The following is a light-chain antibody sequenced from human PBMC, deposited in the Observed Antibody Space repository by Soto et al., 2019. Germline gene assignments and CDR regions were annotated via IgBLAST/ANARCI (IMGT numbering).Light chain of an antibody. J-gene: IGKJ4*01. V-gene: IGKV3-15*01. CDR1: QSVSSN. CDR2: GTS. Sequence: EIVMTQSPATLSVSPGERATLSCTASQSVSSNLAWYQQKPGQGPRLLIYGTSTRATGIPASFSGSGSGTEFTLTISSLLSEDSAVYYCQQYHDWPLTFGGGTTVEIK. CDR3: QQYHDWPLT.